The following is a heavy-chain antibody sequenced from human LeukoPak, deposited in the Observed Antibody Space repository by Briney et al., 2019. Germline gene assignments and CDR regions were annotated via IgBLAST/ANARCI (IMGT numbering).Heavy chain of an antibody. V-gene: IGHV1-24*01. Sequence: ASVKVSCKVSGYTLTELSMHWVRQAPGKGLEWMGGFDPEDGETIYAQKFQGRATMTEDTSTDTAYMELSSLRSEGTAVYYCATASDSGSYYYYYYYMDVWGKGTTVTVSS. J-gene: IGHJ6*03. CDR2: FDPEDGET. CDR3: ATASDSGSYYYYYYYMDV. CDR1: GYTLTELS. D-gene: IGHD1-26*01.